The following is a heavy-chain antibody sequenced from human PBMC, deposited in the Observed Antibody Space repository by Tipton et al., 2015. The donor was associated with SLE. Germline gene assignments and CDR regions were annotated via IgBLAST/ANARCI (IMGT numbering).Heavy chain of an antibody. J-gene: IGHJ4*02. CDR3: AKLDSSGYYLDY. Sequence: SLRPSCAASGFTFSSYAMSWVRQAPGKGLEWVSAISGSGGSTYYADSVKGRFTISRDNSKNTLYLQMSSLRAEDTAVYYCAKLDSSGYYLDYWGQGTLVTVSS. D-gene: IGHD3-22*01. V-gene: IGHV3-23*01. CDR2: ISGSGGST. CDR1: GFTFSSYA.